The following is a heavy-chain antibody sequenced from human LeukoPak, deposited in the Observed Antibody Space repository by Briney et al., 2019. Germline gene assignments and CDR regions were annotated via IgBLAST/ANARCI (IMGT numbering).Heavy chain of an antibody. D-gene: IGHD3-9*01. CDR3: ARDRDWMTGYHYYFDY. J-gene: IGHJ4*02. V-gene: IGHV1-69*13. CDR2: IIPIFGTA. CDR1: GCTFSSYA. Sequence: ASVKVSCKASGCTFSSYAISWVRQAPGQGLEWMGGIIPIFGTANYAQKFQGRVTITADESTSTAYMELSSLRSEDTAVYYCARDRDWMTGYHYYFDYWGQGTLVTVSS.